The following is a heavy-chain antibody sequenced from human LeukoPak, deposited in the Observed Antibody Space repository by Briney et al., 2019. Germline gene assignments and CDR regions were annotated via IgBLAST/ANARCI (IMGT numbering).Heavy chain of an antibody. Sequence: GSSVKVSCKASGGTFSSYAISWVRQAPGQGLEWMGGIIPIFGTANYAQKFQGRVTITTDESTGTAYMELSSLRSEDTAVYYCARGKLLGSSGYYSGVFDYWGQGTLVTVSS. CDR3: ARGKLLGSSGYYSGVFDY. D-gene: IGHD3-22*01. CDR2: IIPIFGTA. J-gene: IGHJ4*02. CDR1: GGTFSSYA. V-gene: IGHV1-69*05.